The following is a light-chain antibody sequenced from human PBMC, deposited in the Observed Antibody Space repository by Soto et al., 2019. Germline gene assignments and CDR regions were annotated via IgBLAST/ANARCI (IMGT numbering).Light chain of an antibody. J-gene: IGKJ3*01. Sequence: DIQMTQSPSSLSASVGDRVTITCQASQDIRKYLNWYQQKPGRAPKLLIYGASNLETEVPTRFSVSGYGTDFTFTISSLQPEDIATYYCQHYGSLPPFTFGRGTKVAIK. CDR1: QDIRKY. CDR2: GAS. CDR3: QHYGSLPPFT. V-gene: IGKV1-33*01.